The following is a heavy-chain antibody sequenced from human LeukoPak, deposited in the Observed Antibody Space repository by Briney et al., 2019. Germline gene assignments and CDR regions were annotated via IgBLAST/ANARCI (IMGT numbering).Heavy chain of an antibody. D-gene: IGHD3-10*01. CDR1: GFSISNYW. CDR2: IKQDGSVK. V-gene: IGHV3-7*05. J-gene: IGHJ4*02. Sequence: GGSLRLSCAASGFSISNYWMNWVRQAPGKGPEWVANIKQDGSVKLFMESARGRFTISRDNAKNSLYLQMNSLRAEDTAVYYCATGSHFEYWGQGTLVTVSS. CDR3: ATGSHFEY.